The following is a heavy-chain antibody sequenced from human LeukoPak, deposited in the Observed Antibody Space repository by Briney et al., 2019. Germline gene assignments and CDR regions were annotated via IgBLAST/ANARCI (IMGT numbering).Heavy chain of an antibody. D-gene: IGHD3-3*01. CDR2: IIPIFGTA. J-gene: IGHJ6*02. CDR1: GGTFSSYA. V-gene: IGHV1-69*06. Sequence: VASVKVSCKASGGTFSSYAISWVRQAPGQGLEWMGGIIPIFGTANYAQKFQGRVTMTEDTSTDTAYMELSSLRSEDTAVYYCATTIGGSNYDFWSGYYRDYYGMDVWGQGTTVTVSS. CDR3: ATTIGGSNYDFWSGYYRDYYGMDV.